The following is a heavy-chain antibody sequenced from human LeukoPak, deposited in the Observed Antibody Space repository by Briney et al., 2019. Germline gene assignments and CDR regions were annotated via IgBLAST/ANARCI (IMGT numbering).Heavy chain of an antibody. J-gene: IGHJ6*03. CDR2: INNSGST. D-gene: IGHD2-15*01. CDR3: ARSPVQCSGGSCRLIYYYYYYMDV. V-gene: IGHV4-34*01. Sequence: SETLSLTCAVYGGSFSGYYWSWIRQPPGKGLEWIGEINNSGSTNSNPSLKSRVTISVDTSKNQFSLKLSSVTAADTAVYYRARSPVQCSGGSCRLIYYYYYYMDVWGKGTTVTVSS. CDR1: GGSFSGYY.